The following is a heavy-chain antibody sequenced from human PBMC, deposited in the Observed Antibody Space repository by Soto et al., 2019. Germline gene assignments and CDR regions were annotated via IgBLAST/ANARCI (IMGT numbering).Heavy chain of an antibody. Sequence: QVQLQESGPGLVKPSQTLSLTCTVSGGSISSGGYYWSWIRQHPGKGLEWIGYLYYSGSTYYNPSLTSRVTISVDTSKNQFSLKLSSVTAADTAVYYCAMGGDYYDSSGYPQGFDYWGQGTLVTVSS. CDR1: GGSISSGGYY. D-gene: IGHD3-22*01. V-gene: IGHV4-31*03. CDR3: AMGGDYYDSSGYPQGFDY. CDR2: LYYSGST. J-gene: IGHJ4*02.